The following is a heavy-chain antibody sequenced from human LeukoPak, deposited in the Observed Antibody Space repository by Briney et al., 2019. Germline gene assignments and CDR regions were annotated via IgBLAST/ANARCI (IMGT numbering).Heavy chain of an antibody. Sequence: PGGSLRLSCAASGFTFSSYSMNWVRQAPGKGLEWVSYISSSSSTIYYADSVKGRFTISRDNAKNSLYLQMNSLRAEDTAVYYCARAGFLAVTTSAEYFQHWGQGTLVTVSS. J-gene: IGHJ1*01. D-gene: IGHD4-17*01. V-gene: IGHV3-48*01. CDR2: ISSSSSTI. CDR1: GFTFSSYS. CDR3: ARAGFLAVTTSAEYFQH.